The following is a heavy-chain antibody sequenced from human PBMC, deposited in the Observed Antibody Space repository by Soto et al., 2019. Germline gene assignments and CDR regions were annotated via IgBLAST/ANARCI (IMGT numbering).Heavy chain of an antibody. V-gene: IGHV4-28*03. CDR1: GYSISSSNW. D-gene: IGHD3-10*01. Sequence: PSETLSLTCAVSGYSISSSNWWGWIRQPPGKGLEWIGYIYYSGTTYYNPSLKSRVTMSVDTSKNQFSLKLTSVTAVDTAVYYCARVWGGAFDIWGQGTMVTVSS. CDR3: ARVWGGAFDI. J-gene: IGHJ3*02. CDR2: IYYSGTT.